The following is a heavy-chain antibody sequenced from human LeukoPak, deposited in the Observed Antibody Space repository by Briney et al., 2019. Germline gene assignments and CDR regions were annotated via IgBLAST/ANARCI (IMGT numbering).Heavy chain of an antibody. Sequence: GVSLRLSCAASGFTFSSYAMSWVRQAPGKGLEWVSAISGSGDSADYADSVKGRFTISRDNSKNTLHLQMNSLRAEDTAVYSCAKDLARASRSGGSCYPFDYWGQGTLVTVSS. CDR2: ISGSGDSA. V-gene: IGHV3-23*01. CDR3: AKDLARASRSGGSCYPFDY. D-gene: IGHD2-15*01. CDR1: GFTFSSYA. J-gene: IGHJ4*02.